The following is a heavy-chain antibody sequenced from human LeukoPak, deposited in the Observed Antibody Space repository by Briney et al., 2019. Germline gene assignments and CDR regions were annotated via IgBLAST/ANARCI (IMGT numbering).Heavy chain of an antibody. Sequence: PGGSLRLSCAASGFTFSSYSMNWVRQAPGKGLEWVSSISGSSYYIYYADSVKGRFTISRDNAKNSLYLQMNSLRAEDTAVYYCARDVDGYSSSWRPYYFDSWGQGTLVTVTS. V-gene: IGHV3-21*01. CDR2: ISGSSYYI. D-gene: IGHD6-13*01. J-gene: IGHJ4*02. CDR1: GFTFSSYS. CDR3: ARDVDGYSSSWRPYYFDS.